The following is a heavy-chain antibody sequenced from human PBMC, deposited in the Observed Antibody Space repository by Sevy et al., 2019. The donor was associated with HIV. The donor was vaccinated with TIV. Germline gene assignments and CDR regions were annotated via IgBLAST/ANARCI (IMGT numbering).Heavy chain of an antibody. CDR3: ARTDYGDYVGVWSDP. CDR1: GGSVSSGSYY. V-gene: IGHV4-61*01. Sequence: SETLSLTCAVSGGSVSSGSYYWSWIRQPPGKGLEWIGYIYYSGSTNYNPSLKSRVTISVDTSKNQFSLKLSSVTAADTAVYYCARTDYGDYVGVWSDPWGQGTLVTVSS. D-gene: IGHD4-17*01. J-gene: IGHJ5*02. CDR2: IYYSGST.